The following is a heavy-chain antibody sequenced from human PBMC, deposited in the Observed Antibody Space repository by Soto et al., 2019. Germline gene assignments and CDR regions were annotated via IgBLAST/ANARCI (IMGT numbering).Heavy chain of an antibody. J-gene: IGHJ3*02. CDR2: IYYSGST. CDR3: ARDGDAFDI. Sequence: PSETLSLTCTGSGGSISRYYWSWIRQPPGKGLEWIGYIYYSGSTNYNPSLKSRVTISVDTSKNQFSLKLSSVTAADTAVYYCARDGDAFDIWGQGTMVTVSS. CDR1: GGSISRYY. V-gene: IGHV4-59*01.